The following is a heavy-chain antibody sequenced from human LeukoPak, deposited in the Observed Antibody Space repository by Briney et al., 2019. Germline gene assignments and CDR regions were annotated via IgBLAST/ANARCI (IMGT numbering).Heavy chain of an antibody. Sequence: GGSLRLSCAASGFTLSSYAMNWVRQAPGKGLEWVSTMSGSGGSTSYADSVKGRFTISRDNAKNSLFLQMNSLRAEDTAVYYCARGVQYYFDYWGQGTLVTVSS. CDR2: MSGSGGST. V-gene: IGHV3-23*01. CDR3: ARGVQYYFDY. D-gene: IGHD1-1*01. CDR1: GFTLSSYA. J-gene: IGHJ4*02.